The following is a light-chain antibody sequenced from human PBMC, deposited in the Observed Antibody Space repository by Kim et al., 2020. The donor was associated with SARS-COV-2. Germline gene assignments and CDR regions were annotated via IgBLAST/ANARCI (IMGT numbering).Light chain of an antibody. V-gene: IGLV2-11*01. CDR2: DVS. Sequence: GQSVTISCTGTRSDVGGYNHVSWYQQHPGKAPKLVIYDVSKRPSGVPDRFSGSKSGNTASLTFSGLQAEDEADYYCCSYAGSYTWVFGGGTQLTVL. J-gene: IGLJ3*02. CDR3: CSYAGSYTWV. CDR1: RSDVGGYNH.